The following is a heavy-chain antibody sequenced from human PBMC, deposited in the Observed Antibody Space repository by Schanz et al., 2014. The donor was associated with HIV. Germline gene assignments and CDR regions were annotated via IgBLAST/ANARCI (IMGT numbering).Heavy chain of an antibody. CDR2: VSSGSSFI. D-gene: IGHD3-22*01. CDR1: GFTFSSYS. J-gene: IGHJ3*02. V-gene: IGHV3-21*01. Sequence: EVQLVESGGGLVKPGGSLRLSCAASGFTFSSYSMNWVRQAPGKGLEWVSSVSSGSSFIYYADSVKGRFTISRDNAKNSLSLQMNSLRAEDTAVYYCVHDDSDNDGFDTWGQGTMVTVSS. CDR3: VHDDSDNDGFDT.